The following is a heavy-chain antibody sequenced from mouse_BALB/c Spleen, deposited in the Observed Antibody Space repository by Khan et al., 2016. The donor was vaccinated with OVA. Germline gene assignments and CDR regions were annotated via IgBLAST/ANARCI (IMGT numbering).Heavy chain of an antibody. V-gene: IGHV1S136*01. CDR1: EYTFTAYV. J-gene: IGHJ3*01. D-gene: IGHD2-3*01. CDR2: IYPYNDGT. Sequence: VRLQQSGPELVKPGASVKMSCKASEYTFTAYVMQWVKQKPGQGLEWIGYIYPYNDGTKYNEKFKGKATLTSDKSSSTAYMELSSLTSDDSAVYYCARSEGYDGWFAYWGQGTLVTVSA. CDR3: ARSEGYDGWFAY.